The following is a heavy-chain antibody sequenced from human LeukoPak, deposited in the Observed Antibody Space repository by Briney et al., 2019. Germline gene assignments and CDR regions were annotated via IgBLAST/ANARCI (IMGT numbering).Heavy chain of an antibody. Sequence: GGSLRLSCTASGFTFSDYYMSWFRQAPGKGLEWLSHISGSGRTIHYADSVKGRLTASRDTAKNSLYLQMNSLRAEDTAVYYRARGGYEQFSMPWDYWGQGTLVTVSS. CDR3: ARGGYEQFSMPWDY. CDR1: GFTFSDYY. J-gene: IGHJ4*02. CDR2: ISGSGRTI. V-gene: IGHV3-11*01. D-gene: IGHD2/OR15-2a*01.